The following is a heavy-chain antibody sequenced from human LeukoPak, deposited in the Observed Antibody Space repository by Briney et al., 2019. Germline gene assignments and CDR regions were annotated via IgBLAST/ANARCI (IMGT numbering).Heavy chain of an antibody. D-gene: IGHD3-9*01. CDR3: ARLGYYDALTDILDDF. CDR1: GFIVSSNY. CDR2: IYSGGST. J-gene: IGHJ4*02. V-gene: IGHV3-53*01. Sequence: PGGSLRLSCAASGFIVSSNYKSWVRQAPGKGLEWVSIIYSGGSTYYADSVKGRFTISRDISKNTLHLQMNSLRAEDTAVYYCARLGYYDALTDILDDFWGQGTLVTVSS.